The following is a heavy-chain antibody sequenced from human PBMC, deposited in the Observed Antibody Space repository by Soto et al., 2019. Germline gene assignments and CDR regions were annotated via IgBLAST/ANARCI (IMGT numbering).Heavy chain of an antibody. D-gene: IGHD6-19*01. CDR1: GFTVSSNY. V-gene: IGHV3-53*01. J-gene: IGHJ5*02. CDR2: IYSGGST. Sequence: GGSLRLSCAASGFTVSSNYMSWVRQAPGKGLEWVSVIYSGGSTYYADSVKGRFTISRDNSKNTLYLQMNSLRAEDTAVYYCARGLGIAVAGTMDWFDPWGQGTLVTVSS. CDR3: ARGLGIAVAGTMDWFDP.